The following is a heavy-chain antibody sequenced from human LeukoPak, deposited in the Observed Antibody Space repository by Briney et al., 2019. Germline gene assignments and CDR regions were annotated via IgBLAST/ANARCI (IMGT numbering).Heavy chain of an antibody. CDR2: IYYSGST. CDR3: ARVATTVTMEGGAFDI. J-gene: IGHJ3*02. D-gene: IGHD4-17*01. V-gene: IGHV4-31*03. Sequence: SETLSLTCTVSGGSISSGGYYWSWIRQHPGKGLEWIGYIYYSGSTYYNPSLKSRVTISVDTSKNQFSLKLSSVTAADTAVYYCARVATTVTMEGGAFDIWGQGTMVTVSS. CDR1: GGSISSGGYY.